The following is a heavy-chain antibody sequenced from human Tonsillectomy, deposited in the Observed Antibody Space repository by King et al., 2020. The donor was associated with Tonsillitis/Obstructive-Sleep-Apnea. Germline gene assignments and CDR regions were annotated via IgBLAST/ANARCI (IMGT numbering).Heavy chain of an antibody. CDR3: ARHDITSGYYGNAFDI. D-gene: IGHD3-22*01. Sequence: QLVQSGAEVKKPGESLRISCKTSGYSFTSYWINWVRQMPGKGLQWMGRIDPSDSYTDYSPSFQGHVTISADKSFSTAYLQWSSLKALDTSMYYCARHDITSGYYGNAFDIWGQGQWSPSLQ. J-gene: IGHJ3*02. V-gene: IGHV5-10-1*03. CDR2: IDPSDSYT. CDR1: GYSFTSYW.